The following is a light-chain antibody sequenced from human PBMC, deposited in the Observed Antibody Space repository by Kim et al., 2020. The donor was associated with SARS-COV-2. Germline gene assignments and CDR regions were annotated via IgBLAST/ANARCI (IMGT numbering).Light chain of an antibody. CDR3: QQRSNWPPRSIT. CDR2: DAS. Sequence: GERATLSGRASQSVSSYLAWYQQKPGQAPRLLIYDASNRATGIPARFSGSGSGTDFTLTISSLEPEDFAVYYCQQRSNWPPRSITFGQGTRLEIK. J-gene: IGKJ5*01. V-gene: IGKV3-11*01. CDR1: QSVSSY.